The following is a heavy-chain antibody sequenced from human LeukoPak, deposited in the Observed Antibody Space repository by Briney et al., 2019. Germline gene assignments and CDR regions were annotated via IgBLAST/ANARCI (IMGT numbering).Heavy chain of an antibody. Sequence: GRSLRLSCAASGFTFSSYGMHWVRQAPGKGLEWVSVIYSGGSTYYADSVKGRFTISRDNSKNTLYLQMNSLRAEDTAVYYCARDRRSGGGPYYYYMDVWGKGTTVTVSS. D-gene: IGHD3-16*01. CDR2: IYSGGST. CDR1: GFTFSSYG. CDR3: ARDRRSGGGPYYYYMDV. V-gene: IGHV3-NL1*01. J-gene: IGHJ6*03.